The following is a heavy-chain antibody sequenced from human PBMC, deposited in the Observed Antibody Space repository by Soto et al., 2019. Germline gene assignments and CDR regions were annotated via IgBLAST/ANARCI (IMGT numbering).Heavy chain of an antibody. J-gene: IGHJ4*02. V-gene: IGHV3-30*18. D-gene: IGHD3-10*01. CDR3: AKPGIWFGESYYFDY. CDR2: ISYDGSNK. Sequence: LSCAASGFTFSSYGMHWVRQAPGKGLEWVAVISYDGSNKYYADSVKGRFTISRDNSKNTLYLQMNSLRAEDTAVYYCAKPGIWFGESYYFDYCGQGTLVTVSP. CDR1: GFTFSSYG.